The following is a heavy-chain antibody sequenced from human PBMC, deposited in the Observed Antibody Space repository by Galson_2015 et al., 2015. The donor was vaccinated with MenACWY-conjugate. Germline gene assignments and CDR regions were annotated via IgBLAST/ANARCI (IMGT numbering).Heavy chain of an antibody. J-gene: IGHJ6*03. CDR2: ISKSGSPI. CDR1: GFTFTGYE. D-gene: IGHD5-18*01. Sequence: SLRLSCAASGFTFTGYEFNWVRQAPGKGLEWLSYISKSGSPIFYADSVKGRFTIPRDNTKKALFLQMNSLRAGDTGVYYCARVGTWIHQYFYYMDVWGKGTAVTVSS. CDR3: ARVGTWIHQYFYYMDV. V-gene: IGHV3-48*03.